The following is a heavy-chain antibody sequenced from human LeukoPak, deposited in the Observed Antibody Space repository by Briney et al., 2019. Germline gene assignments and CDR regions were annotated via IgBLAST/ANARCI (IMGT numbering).Heavy chain of an antibody. CDR2: MNGEGTTI. Sequence: PGGSLRLSCATSGLTLRTTWMDWVRQAQGKGLMWVSRMNGEGTTIDYADSVKGRFTVSRDYAKNTLFLQMNNLRTEDTALYFCATARNFRFEYWGQGSLVIVSA. CDR1: GLTLRTTW. CDR3: ATARNFRFEY. D-gene: IGHD1-7*01. J-gene: IGHJ4*02. V-gene: IGHV3-74*01.